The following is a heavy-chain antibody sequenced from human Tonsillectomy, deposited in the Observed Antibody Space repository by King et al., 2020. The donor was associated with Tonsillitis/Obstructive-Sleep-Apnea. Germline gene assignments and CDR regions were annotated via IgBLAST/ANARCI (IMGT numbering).Heavy chain of an antibody. CDR2: IYWDDDK. V-gene: IGHV2-5*02. CDR1: GFSLSTSGVG. D-gene: IGHD2-15*01. Sequence: TLKESGPTLVKPTQTLTLTCTFSGFSLSTSGVGVGWIRQPPGKALEWLALIYWDDDKRHSPSLKSRLTITKDTSKNQVVLTITNMDLVDTATYYCAHAVTFGWYLDYWGQGTLVTVSS. J-gene: IGHJ4*02. CDR3: AHAVTFGWYLDY.